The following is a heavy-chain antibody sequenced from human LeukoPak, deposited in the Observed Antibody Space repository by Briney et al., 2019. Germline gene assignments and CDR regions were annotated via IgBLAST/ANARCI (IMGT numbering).Heavy chain of an antibody. CDR1: GFTFSSYG. D-gene: IGHD3-22*01. J-gene: IGHJ4*02. V-gene: IGHV3-23*01. CDR3: AKDRSYYDSSGYLDY. Sequence: PGRSLRLSCAASGFTFSSYGMHWVRQAPGKGLEWVSAISGSGGSTYYADSVKGRFTISRDNSKNTLYLQMNSLRAEDTAVYYCAKDRSYYDSSGYLDYWGQGTLVTVSS. CDR2: ISGSGGST.